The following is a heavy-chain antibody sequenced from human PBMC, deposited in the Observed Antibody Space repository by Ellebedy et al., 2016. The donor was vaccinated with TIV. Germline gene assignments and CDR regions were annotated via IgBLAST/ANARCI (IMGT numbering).Heavy chain of an antibody. CDR3: ARLYGDYFDH. Sequence: MPSETLSLTCTVSGGSISSSSYYWGWIRQPPGKGLEWIGSIYYSGSTYYNPSLKSRVTISVDTSKNQFSLKLSSVTAADTAVYYCARLYGDYFDHWGQGTLVTVSS. CDR1: GGSISSSSYY. V-gene: IGHV4-39*01. D-gene: IGHD4-17*01. CDR2: IYYSGST. J-gene: IGHJ4*02.